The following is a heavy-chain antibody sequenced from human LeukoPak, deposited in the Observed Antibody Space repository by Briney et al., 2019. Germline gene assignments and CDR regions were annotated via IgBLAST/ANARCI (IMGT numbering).Heavy chain of an antibody. CDR2: INPSGGST. CDR3: ARDFYPPGPQVGATTFDAFDI. Sequence: GASVKVSCKASGYTFTSYYMHWVRQAPGQGLEWMGIINPSGGSTSYAQKFQGRVTMTRDTSTSTVYMELSSLRSEDTAVYYCARDFYPPGPQVGATTFDAFDIWGQGTMVTVSS. V-gene: IGHV1-46*01. D-gene: IGHD1-26*01. J-gene: IGHJ3*02. CDR1: GYTFTSYY.